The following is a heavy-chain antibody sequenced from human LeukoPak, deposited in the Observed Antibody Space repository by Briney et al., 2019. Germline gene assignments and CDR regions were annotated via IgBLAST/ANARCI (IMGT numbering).Heavy chain of an antibody. CDR2: ISYSGST. J-gene: IGHJ4*02. CDR3: ARERDGTDY. Sequence: PSETLSLTRTVSGGSFSSYYWNWIRQPPGKGLEWIGYISYSGSTKYNPSLKSRVTISLDMSKNQFSLKLSSVTAADTAVYFCARERDGTDYWGQGTLVTVPS. V-gene: IGHV4-59*01. D-gene: IGHD5-24*01. CDR1: GGSFSSYY.